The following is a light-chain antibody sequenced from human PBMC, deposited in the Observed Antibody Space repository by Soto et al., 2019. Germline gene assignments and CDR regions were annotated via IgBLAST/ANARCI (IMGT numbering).Light chain of an antibody. J-gene: IGLJ3*02. CDR1: SSDVGNSNF. CDR3: CSYAGRTTWV. CDR2: EGT. Sequence: QSALTQPASVSGSPGQSITISCTGTSSDVGNSNFVSWYQHHPGKAPKLMIYEGTKLSSGVSNRFSGSKSGNTASLTISGLQAEEEADYYCCSYAGRTTWVFGGGTKLTVL. V-gene: IGLV2-23*01.